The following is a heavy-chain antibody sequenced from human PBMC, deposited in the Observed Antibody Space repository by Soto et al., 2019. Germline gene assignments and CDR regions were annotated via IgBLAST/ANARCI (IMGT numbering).Heavy chain of an antibody. J-gene: IGHJ4*02. D-gene: IGHD3-16*02. CDR3: AKPLTFGGVIDPDYYFDY. Sequence: GGSLRLSCAASGFTFSSYGMHWVRQAPGKGLEWVAVISYDGSNKYYADSVKGRFTISRDNSKNTLYLQMNSLRAEDTAVYYCAKPLTFGGVIDPDYYFDYWGQGTLVTVSS. CDR2: ISYDGSNK. V-gene: IGHV3-30*18. CDR1: GFTFSSYG.